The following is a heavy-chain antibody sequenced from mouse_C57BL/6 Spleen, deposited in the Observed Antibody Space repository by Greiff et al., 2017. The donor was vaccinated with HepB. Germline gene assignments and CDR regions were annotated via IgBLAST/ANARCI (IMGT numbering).Heavy chain of an antibody. CDR2: INPNNGGT. V-gene: IGHV1-22*01. CDR3: ASGGIYYNYFDY. J-gene: IGHJ2*01. Sequence: EVQLQQSGPELVKPGASVKMSCKASGYTFTDYNMHWVKQSHGKSLEWIGYINPNNGGTSYNQKFKGKATLTVNKSSSTAYMELRSLTSEDSAVYYWASGGIYYNYFDYWGQGTTLTVAS. D-gene: IGHD2-1*01. CDR1: GYTFTDYN.